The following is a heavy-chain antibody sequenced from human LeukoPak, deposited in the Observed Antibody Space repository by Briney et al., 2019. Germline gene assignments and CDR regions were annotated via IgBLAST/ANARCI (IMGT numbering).Heavy chain of an antibody. CDR3: AKDSVWDYYGSGSYFDY. Sequence: PGGSLRLSCAASGFTFSTYGMHWVRQAPGKGLEWVAFIRYDGTTKYYADSVKGRFTISRDNSKNTLYLQMNSLRAEDTAVYYCAKDSVWDYYGSGSYFDYWGQGTLVTVSS. CDR2: IRYDGTTK. D-gene: IGHD3-10*01. V-gene: IGHV3-30*02. J-gene: IGHJ4*02. CDR1: GFTFSTYG.